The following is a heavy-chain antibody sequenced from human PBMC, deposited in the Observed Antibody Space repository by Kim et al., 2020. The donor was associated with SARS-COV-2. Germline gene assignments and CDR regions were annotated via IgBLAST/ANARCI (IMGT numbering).Heavy chain of an antibody. Sequence: GGSLRLSCAASEFTFSNAWVSWIRQAPGKGLEWVGRIKSETDGGTTDYAAPVKGRFTISRDDSTNTLYLQMNSLRTEDTAVYYCTIDRFGDYQFGYWGQGTLDTVAS. CDR2: IKSETDGGTT. V-gene: IGHV3-15*01. CDR3: TIDRFGDYQFGY. CDR1: EFTFSNAW. D-gene: IGHD4-17*01. J-gene: IGHJ4*02.